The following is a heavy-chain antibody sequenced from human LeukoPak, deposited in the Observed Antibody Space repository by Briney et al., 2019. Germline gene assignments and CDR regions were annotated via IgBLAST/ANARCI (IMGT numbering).Heavy chain of an antibody. D-gene: IGHD6-13*01. V-gene: IGHV3-48*01. CDR3: ARGGKAAAADVLDI. J-gene: IGHJ3*02. Sequence: PGGSLRLSCAASGFTFSSYSMNWVRQAPGKGLEWVSYISSSSSTIYYADSVKGRFTISRDNAKNSLYLQMNSLRPGDTAVYYCARGGKAAAADVLDIWGQGTMVTVSS. CDR1: GFTFSSYS. CDR2: ISSSSSTI.